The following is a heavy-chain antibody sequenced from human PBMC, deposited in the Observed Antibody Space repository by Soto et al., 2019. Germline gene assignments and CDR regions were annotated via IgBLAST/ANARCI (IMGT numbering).Heavy chain of an antibody. CDR2: IYETGST. CDR3: AREQSDPSDAFDI. Sequence: QVQLQESGPGLVKPSETLSLTCTVSGGSISSYYWSWIRQPPGKGLEWIGYIYETGSTNYNPSLKSRVTLSLDTSKNQFSLKLTSVTAADTAVYYCAREQSDPSDAFDIWGQGTMVTVSS. J-gene: IGHJ3*02. V-gene: IGHV4-59*01. D-gene: IGHD4-4*01. CDR1: GGSISSYY.